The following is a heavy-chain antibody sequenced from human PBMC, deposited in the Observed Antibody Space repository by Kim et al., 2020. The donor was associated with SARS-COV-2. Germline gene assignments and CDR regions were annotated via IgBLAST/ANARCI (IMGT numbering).Heavy chain of an antibody. J-gene: IGHJ4*02. CDR1: GGSISSYY. CDR3: ASMRSGSYLYYFDY. D-gene: IGHD1-26*01. V-gene: IGHV4-59*13. Sequence: SETLSLTCTVSGGSISSYYWSWIRQPPGKGLEWIGYIYYSGSTNYNPSLKSRVTISVDTSKNQFSLKLSSVTAADTAVYYCASMRSGSYLYYFDYWGQGT. CDR2: IYYSGST.